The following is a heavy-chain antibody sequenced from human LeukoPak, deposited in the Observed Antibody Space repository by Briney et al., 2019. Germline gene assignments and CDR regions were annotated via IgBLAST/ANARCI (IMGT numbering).Heavy chain of an antibody. V-gene: IGHV3-66*01. Sequence: GGSLRLSCAASGFTVSSNYMSWVRQAPGKGLEWVSVIYSGGSTYYADSVKGRFTISRDNSKNTLYLQMNSLGAEDTAVYYCARVDTAMAGYFDYWGQGTLVTVSS. CDR1: GFTVSSNY. CDR3: ARVDTAMAGYFDY. D-gene: IGHD5-18*01. J-gene: IGHJ4*02. CDR2: IYSGGST.